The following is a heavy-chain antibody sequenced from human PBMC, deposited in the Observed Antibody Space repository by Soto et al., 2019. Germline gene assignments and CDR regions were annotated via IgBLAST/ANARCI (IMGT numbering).Heavy chain of an antibody. CDR1: GYTFSNYG. Sequence: ASVKVSCKTSGYTFSNYGITWVRQAPGQPLEWLGWISLYSDGTNYAQKFQGRVSMTTDTSTTTAYMELKSLRAEDTAVYYCARVVPGAEAWFGTWGQGTLVTFSS. CDR3: ARVVPGAEAWFGT. CDR2: ISLYSDGT. V-gene: IGHV1-18*01. J-gene: IGHJ5*02. D-gene: IGHD2-2*01.